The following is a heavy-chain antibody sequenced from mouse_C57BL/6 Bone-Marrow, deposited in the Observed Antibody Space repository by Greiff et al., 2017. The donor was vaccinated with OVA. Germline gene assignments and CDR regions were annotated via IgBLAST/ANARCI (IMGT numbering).Heavy chain of an antibody. Sequence: VQLKESGPVLVKPGASVKMSCKASGYTFTDYYMNWVKQSHGKSLEWIGVINPYNGGTSYNQKFKGKATLTVDKSSSTAYMELNSLTSEDSAVYYCATSGGRFAYWGQGTLVTVSA. CDR1: GYTFTDYY. D-gene: IGHD3-1*01. V-gene: IGHV1-19*01. J-gene: IGHJ3*01. CDR2: INPYNGGT. CDR3: ATSGGRFAY.